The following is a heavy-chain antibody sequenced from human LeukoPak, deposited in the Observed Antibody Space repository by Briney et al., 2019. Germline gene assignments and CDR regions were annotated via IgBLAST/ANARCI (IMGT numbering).Heavy chain of an antibody. Sequence: SETLSLTCTVSGGSISSSSYYWGWIRQPPGKGLEWIGSIYYSGSTYYNPSLKSRVTISVDTSKNQFSLKLSSVTAADTAVYYCARESDILTGYSLLDYWGQGTLVTVSS. V-gene: IGHV4-39*07. CDR2: IYYSGST. J-gene: IGHJ4*02. D-gene: IGHD3-9*01. CDR1: GGSISSSSYY. CDR3: ARESDILTGYSLLDY.